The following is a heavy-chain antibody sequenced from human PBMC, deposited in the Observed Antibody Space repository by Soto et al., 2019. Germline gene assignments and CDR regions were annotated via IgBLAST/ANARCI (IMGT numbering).Heavy chain of an antibody. CDR2: IYSSGST. CDR1: SGSMSTYY. V-gene: IGHV4-4*07. Sequence: SETLSLTCTVSSGSMSTYYWSWIRQPAGKGLEWIGRIYSSGSTLYNPSLKSRVTMSVDTSKNQFSLKLSSVTAADTAVYYCAGGAAADYFDYWGQGTLVTVSS. CDR3: AGGAAADYFDY. J-gene: IGHJ4*02. D-gene: IGHD6-13*01.